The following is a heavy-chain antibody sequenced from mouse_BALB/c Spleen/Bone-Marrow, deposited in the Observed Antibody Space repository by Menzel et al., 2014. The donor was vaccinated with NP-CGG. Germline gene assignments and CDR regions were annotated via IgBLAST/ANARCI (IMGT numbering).Heavy chain of an antibody. Sequence: EVKLVESGAELVKPGALVKLSCTASGFNIKDTYMHWVKQRPEQGLEWIGRIDPANGNTKYDPKFQGKATITADTSSNTAYLQLSSLTSEDTAVYYCAFYYYGSSLFAYWGQGTLVTVSA. J-gene: IGHJ3*01. D-gene: IGHD1-1*01. CDR1: GFNIKDTY. CDR2: IDPANGNT. CDR3: AFYYYGSSLFAY. V-gene: IGHV14-3*02.